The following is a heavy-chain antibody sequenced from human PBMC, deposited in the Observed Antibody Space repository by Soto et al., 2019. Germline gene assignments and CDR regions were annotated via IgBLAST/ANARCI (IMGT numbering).Heavy chain of an antibody. D-gene: IGHD3-10*01. CDR1: GGSISSYY. CDR3: ARDLPTVGVRGVYSLGLDY. V-gene: IGHV4-59*01. J-gene: IGHJ4*02. Sequence: QVQLHESGPGLVKPSETLSLTCTVSGGSISSYYWSWIRQPPGKGLEWIGYIYYSGSTNYNPSLKSRVTISVDTSKNQFSLKLSSVTAADTAVYYCARDLPTVGVRGVYSLGLDYWGQGTLVTVSS. CDR2: IYYSGST.